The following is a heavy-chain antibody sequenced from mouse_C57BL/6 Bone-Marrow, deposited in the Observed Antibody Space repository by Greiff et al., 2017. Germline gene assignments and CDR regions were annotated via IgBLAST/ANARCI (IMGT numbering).Heavy chain of an antibody. CDR3: ARAIYDYDERYYAMDY. CDR2: IDPSDSYT. D-gene: IGHD2-4*01. CDR1: GYTFTSYW. Sequence: QVQLQQSGAELVMPGASVKLSCKASGYTFTSYWMHWVKQRPGQGLEWIGEIDPSDSYTNYNQKFKGKSTLTVDKSSSTAYMQLSSLTSEDSAVYYGARAIYDYDERYYAMDYWGQGTSVTVSS. V-gene: IGHV1-69*01. J-gene: IGHJ4*01.